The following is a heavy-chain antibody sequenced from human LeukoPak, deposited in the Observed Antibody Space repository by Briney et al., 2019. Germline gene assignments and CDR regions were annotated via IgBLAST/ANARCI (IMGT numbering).Heavy chain of an antibody. Sequence: SETLSLTCAVYGGSFSGYYRSWIRQPPGKGLEWIGEINHSGSTNYNPSLKSRVTISVDTSKNQFSLKLSSVTAADTAVYYCARYIVGAIDWFDPWGQGTLVTVSS. CDR3: ARYIVGAIDWFDP. D-gene: IGHD1-26*01. J-gene: IGHJ5*02. CDR2: INHSGST. V-gene: IGHV4-34*01. CDR1: GGSFSGYY.